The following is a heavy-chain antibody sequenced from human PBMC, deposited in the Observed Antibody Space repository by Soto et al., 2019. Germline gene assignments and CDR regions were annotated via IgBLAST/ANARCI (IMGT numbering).Heavy chain of an antibody. V-gene: IGHV3-48*03. J-gene: IGHJ4*02. Sequence: EVQLGESGGGLVQPGGSLRLSCAASGFTFSPYEMSWVRQALGNGLEWISYISSSGSTIHYADSVKGRFSISRDNAKKSLFLQMNSLRAEDTAVYYCVREAPCSNGVCQFDYWGRGTLVTVSS. CDR3: VREAPCSNGVCQFDY. CDR1: GFTFSPYE. CDR2: ISSSGSTI. D-gene: IGHD2-8*01.